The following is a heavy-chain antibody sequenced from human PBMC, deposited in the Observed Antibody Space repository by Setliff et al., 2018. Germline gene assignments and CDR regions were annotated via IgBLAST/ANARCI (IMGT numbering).Heavy chain of an antibody. Sequence: PSETLSLTCTVSGGSISSGTYYWSWIRQHAGKGLEWIGHIYTSGSTYYNPSLTSRVTISVDTSKNQFPLKLSPVTAADPAVYYCARDLAIFGADAFDIWGQGTMVTVSS. D-gene: IGHD3-3*01. CDR2: IYTSGST. CDR1: GGSISSGTYY. CDR3: ARDLAIFGADAFDI. V-gene: IGHV4-61*09. J-gene: IGHJ3*02.